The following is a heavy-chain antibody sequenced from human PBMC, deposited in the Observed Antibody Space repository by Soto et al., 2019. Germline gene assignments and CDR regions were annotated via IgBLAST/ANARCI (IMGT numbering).Heavy chain of an antibody. CDR1: GFSLTTIGLG. J-gene: IGHJ3*01. CDR3: ARRLTVVPLAFDL. Sequence: ESGPTLVNPTQTLTLTCTFSGFSLTTIGLGVGWIRQPPGKALEWLALIYWNDDTRYSPSLKNRVTITTDTSKNQVVLTMTDMDPVDTATYYCARRLTVVPLAFDLWGQGTMVTVSS. CDR2: IYWNDDT. D-gene: IGHD3-10*01. V-gene: IGHV2-5*01.